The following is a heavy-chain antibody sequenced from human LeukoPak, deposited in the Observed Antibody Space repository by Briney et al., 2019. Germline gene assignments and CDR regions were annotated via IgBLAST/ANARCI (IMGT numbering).Heavy chain of an antibody. CDR3: AREGLAVAWGQIRGVNQYYFDY. Sequence: PSETLSLTCTVSGGSISSSSYYWGWIRQPPGKGLEWIGSIYYSGSTYYNPSLKSRVTISVDTSKNQFSLKLSSVTAADTAVYYCAREGLAVAWGQIRGVNQYYFDYWGQGTLVTVSS. V-gene: IGHV4-39*07. J-gene: IGHJ4*02. CDR1: GGSISSSSYY. CDR2: IYYSGST. D-gene: IGHD6-19*01.